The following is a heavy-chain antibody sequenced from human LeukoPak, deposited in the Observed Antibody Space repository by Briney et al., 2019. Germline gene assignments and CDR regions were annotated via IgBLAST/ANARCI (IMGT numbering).Heavy chain of an antibody. CDR1: GGSISTYH. J-gene: IGHJ5*02. Sequence: SETLSLTCTVSGGSISTYHWSWSRQPPGKGLEWIGFIHSDGSTRYNPSLESRVAISIDASKSQFSLRLTYVTAADTAVYYCARYSGAGSAGWLDPWGQGTLVTVSS. D-gene: IGHD1-26*01. CDR3: ARYSGAGSAGWLDP. CDR2: IHSDGST. V-gene: IGHV4-59*08.